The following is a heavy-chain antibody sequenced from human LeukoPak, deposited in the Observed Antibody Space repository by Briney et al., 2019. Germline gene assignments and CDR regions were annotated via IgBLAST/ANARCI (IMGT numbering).Heavy chain of an antibody. CDR1: GFTFSHYG. V-gene: IGHV3-33*06. CDR3: AKDAQRGFDYSNSLQN. D-gene: IGHD4-11*01. Sequence: GGSLRLSCAASGFTFSHYGMHWVRQTPGTGLEWVAVIWSDGSDKYYAKSVKGRFTISRDNSKNSLFLQMNSLRAEDTAVYYCAKDAQRGFDYSNSLQNWGQGILVTVSS. J-gene: IGHJ1*01. CDR2: IWSDGSDK.